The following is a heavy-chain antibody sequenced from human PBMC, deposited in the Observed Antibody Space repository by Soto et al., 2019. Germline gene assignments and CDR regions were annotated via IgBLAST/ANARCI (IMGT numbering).Heavy chain of an antibody. Sequence: SVKVSCKASGGTFSSYAISWVRQAPGQGLEWMGGIIPIFGTANYAQKFQGRATITADESTSTAYMELSSLRSEDTAVYYCARDFSRHNWNHDAFDIWGQGTMVTVSS. D-gene: IGHD1-20*01. V-gene: IGHV1-69*13. CDR1: GGTFSSYA. J-gene: IGHJ3*02. CDR2: IIPIFGTA. CDR3: ARDFSRHNWNHDAFDI.